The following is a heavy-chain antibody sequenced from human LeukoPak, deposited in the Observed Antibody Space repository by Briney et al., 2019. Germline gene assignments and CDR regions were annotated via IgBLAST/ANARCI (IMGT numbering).Heavy chain of an antibody. CDR3: ARDRRYFDWLLPHPDRVLDV. J-gene: IGHJ6*04. D-gene: IGHD3-9*01. V-gene: IGHV4-39*07. Sequence: PSETLSLTCTVSGGSISSSSYYWGWIRQPPGKGLEWIGSISYSGSTYYNPSLKSRVTMSVDTSKNQFSLKLSSVTAADTAVYYCARDRRYFDWLLPHPDRVLDVWGKGTTVTISS. CDR1: GGSISSSSYY. CDR2: ISYSGST.